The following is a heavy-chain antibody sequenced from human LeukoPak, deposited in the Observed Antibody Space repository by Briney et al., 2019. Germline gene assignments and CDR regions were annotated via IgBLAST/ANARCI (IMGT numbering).Heavy chain of an antibody. D-gene: IGHD5-24*01. CDR1: GGTFSSYA. V-gene: IGHV1-69*04. Sequence: ASVKVSCKASGGTFSSYAISWVRQAPGQGLEWMGRIIPILGIANYAQKFQGRVTITADKSTSTAYMELSSLRSEDTAVYYCARGGRDGYNYFDYWGQGTLVTVSS. CDR2: IIPILGIA. J-gene: IGHJ4*02. CDR3: ARGGRDGYNYFDY.